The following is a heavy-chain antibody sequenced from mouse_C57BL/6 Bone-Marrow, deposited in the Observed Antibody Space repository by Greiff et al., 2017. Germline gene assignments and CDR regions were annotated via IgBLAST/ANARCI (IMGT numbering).Heavy chain of an antibody. CDR2: IRLKSDNYAT. CDR1: GFTFSNYW. CDR3: TGASDGYYGY. J-gene: IGHJ2*01. D-gene: IGHD2-3*01. Sequence: EVKVEESGGGLVQPGGSMKLSCVASGFTFSNYWMNWVRQSPEKGLEWVAQIRLKSDNYATHYAESVKGRFTISREDSKSSVYLQMNNLRAEDTGIYYCTGASDGYYGYWGQGTTLTVSS. V-gene: IGHV6-3*01.